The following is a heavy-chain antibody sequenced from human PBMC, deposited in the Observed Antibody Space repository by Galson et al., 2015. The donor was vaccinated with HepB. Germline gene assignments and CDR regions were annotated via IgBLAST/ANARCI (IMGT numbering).Heavy chain of an antibody. Sequence: SLRLSCAASGFTFSSYAMHWVRQAPGQGLEWVAVISYDGSNKYYADSVKGRFTISRDNSKNTLYLQMNSLRAEDTAVYYCARSRYSSSSQGPGYWGQGTLVTVSS. CDR1: GFTFSSYA. J-gene: IGHJ4*02. D-gene: IGHD6-6*01. CDR2: ISYDGSNK. CDR3: ARSRYSSSSQGPGY. V-gene: IGHV3-30-3*01.